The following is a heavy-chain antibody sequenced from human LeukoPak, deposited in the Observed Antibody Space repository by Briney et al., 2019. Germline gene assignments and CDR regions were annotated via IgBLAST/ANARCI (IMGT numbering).Heavy chain of an antibody. CDR3: STTYYYDSSEGY. V-gene: IGHV3-15*07. CDR2: IKSKTDGGTT. D-gene: IGHD3-22*01. J-gene: IGHJ4*02. CDR1: GFTFSNAW. Sequence: PGGSLRLSCAASGFTFSNAWMNWVRQAPGKGLEWVGRIKSKTDGGTTDYAAPVKGRFTISRDDSKNTLYLQMNSLETEDTAVYYCSTTYYYDSSEGYWGQGTLVTVSS.